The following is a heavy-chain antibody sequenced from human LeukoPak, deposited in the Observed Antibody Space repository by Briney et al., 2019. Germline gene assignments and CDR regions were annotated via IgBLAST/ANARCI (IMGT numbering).Heavy chain of an antibody. CDR2: INPNSGGT. Sequence: ASAKVSCKASGYTFTGYYMHWVRQAPGQGLEWMGWINPNSGGTNYAQKFQGRVTMTRDTSISTAYMELSRLRSDDTAVYYCARGRVGATTWFDPWGQGTLVTVSS. CDR1: GYTFTGYY. D-gene: IGHD1-26*01. J-gene: IGHJ5*02. CDR3: ARGRVGATTWFDP. V-gene: IGHV1-2*02.